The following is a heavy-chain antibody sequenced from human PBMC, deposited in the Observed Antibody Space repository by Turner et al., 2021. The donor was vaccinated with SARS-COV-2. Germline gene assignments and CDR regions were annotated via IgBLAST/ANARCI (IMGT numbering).Heavy chain of an antibody. CDR1: GFTFSSFW. CDR2: IKEDGSEK. Sequence: EVQLVESGGGVVQPGGSLRLSCAASGFTFSSFWMSWVRQGPGKGLEWVANIKEDGSEKYYVDSVKGRFTISRDNAKNSVYLQMNSLRAEDTAVYYCASLGVGASSRDFDYWGQGALVTV. D-gene: IGHD1-26*01. V-gene: IGHV3-7*01. CDR3: ASLGVGASSRDFDY. J-gene: IGHJ4*02.